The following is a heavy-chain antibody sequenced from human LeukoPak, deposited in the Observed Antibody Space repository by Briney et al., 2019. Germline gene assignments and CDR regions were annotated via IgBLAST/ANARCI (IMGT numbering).Heavy chain of an antibody. V-gene: IGHV3-30*04. CDR2: ISYDGSNK. Sequence: GGSLRLSCAASGFTFSSYAMHWVRQAPGKGLEWVAVISYDGSNKYYADSVKGRFTISRDNSKNTLYLQMNSLRAGDTAVYYCARDRGYSYGPFDYWGQGTLVTVSS. CDR3: ARDRGYSYGPFDY. D-gene: IGHD5-18*01. CDR1: GFTFSSYA. J-gene: IGHJ4*02.